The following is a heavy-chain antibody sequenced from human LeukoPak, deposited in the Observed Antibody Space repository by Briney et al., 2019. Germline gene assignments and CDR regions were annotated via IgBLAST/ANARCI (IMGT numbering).Heavy chain of an antibody. V-gene: IGHV4-4*07. D-gene: IGHD3-10*01. J-gene: IGHJ6*03. CDR1: GGSIISHY. CDR2: IYTSGST. CDR3: AREDSGSYYNYYFYMDV. Sequence: SETLSLTCSVSGGSIISHYWSWIRQPAGKGLQGFVRIYTSGSTHYNPSLKSRVTLSVDTSKTQFSLRLSSVTAADTAVYYCAREDSGSYYNYYFYMDVWGKGTTVTISS.